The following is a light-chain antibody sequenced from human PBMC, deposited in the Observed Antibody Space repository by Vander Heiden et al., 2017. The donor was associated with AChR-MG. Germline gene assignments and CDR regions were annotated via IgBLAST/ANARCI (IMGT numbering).Light chain of an antibody. CDR3: CSYVGSSTSHVI. CDR1: SSDVGKYNF. Sequence: QSALTQPASVSGSPGQSITISCTGTSSDVGKYNFVSWYQHHPGKAPNLMIYEVAKRPSGVSNRFSGSKSGNTASLTISGLQAEDEADYYCCSYVGSSTSHVIFGGGTKLTVL. V-gene: IGLV2-23*02. CDR2: EVA. J-gene: IGLJ2*01.